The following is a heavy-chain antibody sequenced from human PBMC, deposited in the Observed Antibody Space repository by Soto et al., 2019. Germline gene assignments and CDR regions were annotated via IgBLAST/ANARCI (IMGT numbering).Heavy chain of an antibody. CDR1: GGSIRSYY. D-gene: IGHD3-16*01. J-gene: IGHJ4*02. CDR3: ARRWGDYFDY. V-gene: IGHV4-59*08. CDR2: IYYSGST. Sequence: SETLSLTCSVSGGSIRSYYWSWIRQPPGKGLEWIGYIYYSGSTNYNPSLKSRVTISVDTSKNQFSLKLSSVTAADTAVYYCARRWGDYFDYWGQGTLITVSS.